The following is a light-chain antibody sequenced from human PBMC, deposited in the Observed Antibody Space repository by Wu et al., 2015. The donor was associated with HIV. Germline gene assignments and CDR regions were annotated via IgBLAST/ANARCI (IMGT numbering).Light chain of an antibody. CDR3: QQSYRTPDS. CDR1: QSISIY. Sequence: DIQLTQAPSSLSASVGDRVTITCRASQSISIYLNWYQQKPGKAPKVLIYAVSSLQSGVPSRFSGSGSGTDFTLTISSLQPEDFATYYCQQSYRTPDSFGQGTKLEIK. CDR2: AVS. J-gene: IGKJ2*03. V-gene: IGKV1-39*01.